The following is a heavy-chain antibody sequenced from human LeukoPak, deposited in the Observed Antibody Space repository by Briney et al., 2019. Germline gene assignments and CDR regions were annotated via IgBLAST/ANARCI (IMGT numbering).Heavy chain of an antibody. Sequence: SETLPLTCTVSGGSISSYYWSWIRQPPGKGLEWIGYIYYSGSTNYNPSLKCRVTISVDTSKNQFSLKLSSVTAADTAVYYCARLAVAGTPDDYWGQGTLVTVSS. J-gene: IGHJ4*02. CDR2: IYYSGST. CDR3: ARLAVAGTPDDY. CDR1: GGSISSYY. D-gene: IGHD6-19*01. V-gene: IGHV4-59*01.